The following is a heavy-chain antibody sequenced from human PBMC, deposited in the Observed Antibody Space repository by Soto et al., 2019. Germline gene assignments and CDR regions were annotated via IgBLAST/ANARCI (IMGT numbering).Heavy chain of an antibody. Sequence: QSGGSLRLSCVVSGFTFNNYWMHWVRQAPGKGLVWVSRISSDGSSTSYADSVKGRFTISRDSAKNTLYLQMNSLRVEDTAVYYCVRGPRTLNGGSELKTGLGYWGQGTLVTVSS. D-gene: IGHD2-15*01. CDR1: GFTFNNYW. CDR2: ISSDGSST. V-gene: IGHV3-74*01. CDR3: VRGPRTLNGGSELKTGLGY. J-gene: IGHJ4*02.